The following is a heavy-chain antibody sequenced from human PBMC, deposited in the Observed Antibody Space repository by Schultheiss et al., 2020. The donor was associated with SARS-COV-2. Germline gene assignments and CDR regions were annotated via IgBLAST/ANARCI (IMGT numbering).Heavy chain of an antibody. J-gene: IGHJ4*02. CDR2: ISSGGST. D-gene: IGHD6-19*01. V-gene: IGHV3-53*01. Sequence: GGSLRLSCAASGFTVSSNYMTWVRQAPGKGLECVSVISSGGSTYYADSVKGRFTISRDNSKNTLYLQMNSLRAEDTAVYYCARDGGAGSFDYWGQGTLVTVSS. CDR1: GFTVSSNY. CDR3: ARDGGAGSFDY.